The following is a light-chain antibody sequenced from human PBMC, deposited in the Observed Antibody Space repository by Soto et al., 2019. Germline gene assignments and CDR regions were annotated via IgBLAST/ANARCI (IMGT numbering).Light chain of an antibody. V-gene: IGKV1-33*01. CDR1: QDISNY. CDR3: QQYDNLPWT. J-gene: IGKJ1*01. Sequence: DIQMSQSPSYLSASVGDRVTLTCQASQDISNYLNLYQQKPVKAPKLLIYDAYNLETGVTSRFSGSGSGTDFTLTISSLQPEDIATDDCQQYDNLPWTVGPVTQVEIK. CDR2: DAY.